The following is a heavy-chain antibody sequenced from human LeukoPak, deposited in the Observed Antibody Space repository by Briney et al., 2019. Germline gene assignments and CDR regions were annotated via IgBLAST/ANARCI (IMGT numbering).Heavy chain of an antibody. CDR2: IDPSDSYT. CDR3: ALVELSDYYYGMDV. J-gene: IGHJ6*02. V-gene: IGHV5-10-1*01. Sequence: GESLKISCKGSGYIFTSYWISWVRQMPGKGLEWMGRIDPSDSYTNYSPSFQGHVTISADKSISTAYLQWSSLKASDTAMYYCALVELSDYYYGMDVWGQGTTVTVSS. D-gene: IGHD1-26*01. CDR1: GYIFTSYW.